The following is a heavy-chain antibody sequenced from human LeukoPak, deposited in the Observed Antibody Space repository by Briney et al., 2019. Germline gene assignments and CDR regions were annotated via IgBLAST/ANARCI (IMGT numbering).Heavy chain of an antibody. D-gene: IGHD1-26*01. Sequence: GGSLRLSCAASGVTFSSYAMSWVRQTPGKGLEWVSVISGSGGSTDYADSVRGRFTISRDNSKNTLYLQMNSLRVEDTAVYYCATTLRSGSYYFDSWGQGTLVTVSS. V-gene: IGHV3-23*01. CDR3: ATTLRSGSYYFDS. CDR1: GVTFSSYA. CDR2: ISGSGGST. J-gene: IGHJ4*02.